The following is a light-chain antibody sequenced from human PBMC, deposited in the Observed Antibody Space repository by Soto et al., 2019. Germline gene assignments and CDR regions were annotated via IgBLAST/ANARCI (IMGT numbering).Light chain of an antibody. Sequence: DIRMTQSPSTLSASVGDRVTITCRASQRISNWLAWYQQKPGKAPKLVIYMASTLESGVPSRFRGSGSGTEFTLTISSLQPDDFATYFCQQDNSYSGTFGPGTKVDIK. CDR1: QRISNW. CDR2: MAS. V-gene: IGKV1-5*03. CDR3: QQDNSYSGT. J-gene: IGKJ3*01.